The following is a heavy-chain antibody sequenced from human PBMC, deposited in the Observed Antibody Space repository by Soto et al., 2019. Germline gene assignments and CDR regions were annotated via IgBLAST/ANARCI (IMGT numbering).Heavy chain of an antibody. CDR3: AKVRAYSSSWYWPLYFDY. CDR2: ISGSGGST. J-gene: IGHJ4*02. CDR1: GFTFSSYA. D-gene: IGHD6-13*01. Sequence: GGSLRLSCAASGFTFSSYAMSWVRQAPGKGLEWVSAISGSGGSTYYADSVKGRFTISRDNSKNTLYLQMNSLRAEDTAVYYCAKVRAYSSSWYWPLYFDYWGQGTRVIASS. V-gene: IGHV3-23*01.